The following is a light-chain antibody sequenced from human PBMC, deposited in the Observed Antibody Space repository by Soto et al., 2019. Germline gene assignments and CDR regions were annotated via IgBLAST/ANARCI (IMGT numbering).Light chain of an antibody. J-gene: IGLJ2*01. CDR3: QSYDRSLSGVV. CDR2: ANS. Sequence: QSAVTQPPSVSGAPGQRVTISCTGSSSNIGAGYDVHWYQQLPGTAPKLLIYANSNRPSGVPDRISGSKSGTSASLAITGLQAEDEADYYCQSYDRSLSGVVFGGGTKVTVL. CDR1: SSNIGAGYD. V-gene: IGLV1-40*02.